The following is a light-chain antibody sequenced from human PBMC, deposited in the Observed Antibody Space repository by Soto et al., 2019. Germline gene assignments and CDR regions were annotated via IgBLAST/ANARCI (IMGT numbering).Light chain of an antibody. CDR3: SSYTSSSTLDV. CDR1: SSDVGGYNY. CDR2: DVS. J-gene: IGLJ1*01. Sequence: QSVLTQPASVSGSPGQSITISCTGTSSDVGGYNYVSWYQQHPGKAPKLMIYDVSNRPSGVSKRFSGSKSGNTASLTISGLQADDEADYYGSSYTSSSTLDVFGTGTKVTVL. V-gene: IGLV2-14*01.